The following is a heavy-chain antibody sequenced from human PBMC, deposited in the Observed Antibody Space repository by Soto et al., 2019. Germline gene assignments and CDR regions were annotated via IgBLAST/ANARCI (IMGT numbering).Heavy chain of an antibody. Sequence: ASVKVSCKASGYTFTSYAMHWVRQAPGQRLEWMGWINAGNGNTKYSQKFQGRVTITRDTSASTAYMELSSLRSEDTAVYYCARVGDIVVVPAAMAFDPWGQGTLVTVSS. CDR2: INAGNGNT. D-gene: IGHD2-2*01. J-gene: IGHJ5*02. CDR1: GYTFTSYA. CDR3: ARVGDIVVVPAAMAFDP. V-gene: IGHV1-3*01.